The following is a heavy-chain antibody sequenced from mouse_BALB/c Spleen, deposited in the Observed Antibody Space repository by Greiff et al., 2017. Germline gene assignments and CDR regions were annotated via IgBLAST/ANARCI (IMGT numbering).Heavy chain of an antibody. V-gene: IGHV2-2*02. CDR1: GFSLTSYG. CDR2: IWSGGST. Sequence: QVQLQQSGPGLVQPSQSLSITCTVSGFSLTSYGVHWVRQSPGKGLEWLGVIWSGGSTDYNAAFISRLSISKDNSKSQVFFKMNHLQANDTAIYYSYYKKRCGEECAYWGQGTLLTVSS. D-gene: IGHD1-1*01. CDR3: YYKKRCGEECAY. J-gene: IGHJ3*01.